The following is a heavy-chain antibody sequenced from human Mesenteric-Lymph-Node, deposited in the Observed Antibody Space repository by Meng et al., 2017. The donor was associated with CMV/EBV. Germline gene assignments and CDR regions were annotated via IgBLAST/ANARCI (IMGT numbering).Heavy chain of an antibody. CDR1: GGSISSSSYY. V-gene: IGHV4-39*07. J-gene: IGHJ4*02. D-gene: IGHD3-3*01. Sequence: SETLSLTCTVSGGSISSSSYYWGWIRQPPGKGLEWIGSIYYSGSTYYNPSLKSRVTISVDTSKNQFSLKLSSVTAADTAVYYCARGRIRSYPFWSAYYFDYWGQGTLVTVSS. CDR3: ARGRIRSYPFWSAYYFDY. CDR2: IYYSGST.